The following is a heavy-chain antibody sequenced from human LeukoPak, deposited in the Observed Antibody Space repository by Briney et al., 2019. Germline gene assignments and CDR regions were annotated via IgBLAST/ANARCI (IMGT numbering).Heavy chain of an antibody. CDR3: ARGGYCSGGSCRGLLYYYGMDV. CDR1: GGSFSGYY. Sequence: PSETLSLTCAVYGGSFSGYYWSWIRQPPGKGLEWIGEINHSGSTNYNPPLESRVTISVDTSKNQFSLKLSSVTAADTAVYYCARGGYCSGGSCRGLLYYYGMDVWGQGTTVTASS. J-gene: IGHJ6*02. D-gene: IGHD2-15*01. V-gene: IGHV4-34*01. CDR2: INHSGST.